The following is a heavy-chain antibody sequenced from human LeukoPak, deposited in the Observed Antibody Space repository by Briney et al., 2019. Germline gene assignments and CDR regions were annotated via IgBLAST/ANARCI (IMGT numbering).Heavy chain of an antibody. D-gene: IGHD3-3*01. CDR1: GGSISSSNW. CDR3: ARLSLKVLEWSPTKGKETHYFDY. V-gene: IGHV4-4*02. CDR2: IYYSGST. J-gene: IGHJ4*02. Sequence: GTLSLTCAVSGGSISSSNWWSWVRQPPGKGLGGIGEIYYSGSTNYNPSLKSRVTILEDKSKNQFSLKLSSVTAADTAVYYCARLSLKVLEWSPTKGKETHYFDYWGQGTLVTVSS.